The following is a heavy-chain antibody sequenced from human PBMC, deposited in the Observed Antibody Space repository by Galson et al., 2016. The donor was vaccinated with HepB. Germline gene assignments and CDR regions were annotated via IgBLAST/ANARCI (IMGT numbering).Heavy chain of an antibody. CDR3: ASMSREQTTVTLGFAF. CDR2: IYHSGST. D-gene: IGHD4-17*01. V-gene: IGHV4-4*02. CDR1: GGSIRSSHW. J-gene: IGHJ4*02. Sequence: ETLSLTCAVSGGSIRSSHWWSWVRQPPGKGLEWIAEIYHSGSTNYNPSLRSRVTISVDKSKNQFSLRMTSVSAADTAVYYCASMSREQTTVTLGFAFGGQGTLVTVSS.